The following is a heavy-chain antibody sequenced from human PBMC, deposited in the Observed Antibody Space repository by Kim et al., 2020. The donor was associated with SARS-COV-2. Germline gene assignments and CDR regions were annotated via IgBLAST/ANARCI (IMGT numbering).Heavy chain of an antibody. CDR3: ARRLQYYYDSSGSPFDY. D-gene: IGHD3-22*01. V-gene: IGHV4-39*01. CDR1: GGSISSSSYY. J-gene: IGHJ4*02. CDR2: IYYSGST. Sequence: SETLSLTCTVSGGSISSSSYYWGWIRQPPGKGLEWIGSIYYSGSTYYNPSLKSRVTISVDTSKNQFYLKLSSVTAADTAVYYCARRLQYYYDSSGSPFDYWGQGTLVTVSS.